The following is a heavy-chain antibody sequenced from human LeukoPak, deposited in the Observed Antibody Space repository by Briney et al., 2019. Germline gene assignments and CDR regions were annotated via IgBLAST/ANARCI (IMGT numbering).Heavy chain of an antibody. CDR3: VTKEPSTSGWSY. CDR2: IKEDGSEK. D-gene: IGHD6-19*01. V-gene: IGHV3-7*01. Sequence: PSETLSLTCAVYGGSFSGYYWSWVRQAPGKGLEWVANIKEDGSEKNYVDSVKGRFTISRDNAENSVYLQMNDLRAEDTGVYYCVTKEPSTSGWSYWGQGTLVTVSS. J-gene: IGHJ4*02. CDR1: GGSFSGYY.